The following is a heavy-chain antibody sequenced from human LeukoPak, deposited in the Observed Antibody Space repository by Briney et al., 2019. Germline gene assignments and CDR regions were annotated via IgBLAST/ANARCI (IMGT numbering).Heavy chain of an antibody. CDR3: AKEGSGWYYLDY. Sequence: GGSLRLSCAASGFRFSSYDIHWVRQAPGKGLEWVTFIESDGTKEYYADSVKGRSTISRDNSKNMVYVQMNTLRAEDTAVYYCAKEGSGWYYLDYWGQGTVVTVSS. V-gene: IGHV3-30*02. CDR2: IESDGTKE. D-gene: IGHD6-19*01. J-gene: IGHJ4*02. CDR1: GFRFSSYD.